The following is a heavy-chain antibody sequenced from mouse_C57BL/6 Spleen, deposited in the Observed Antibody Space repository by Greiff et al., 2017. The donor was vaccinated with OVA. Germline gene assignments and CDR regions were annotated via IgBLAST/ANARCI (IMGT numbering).Heavy chain of an antibody. CDR1: GFSLTSYG. CDR2: IWRGGST. V-gene: IGHV2-5*01. J-gene: IGHJ4*01. D-gene: IGHD2-5*01. Sequence: QVQLQQSGPGLVQPSQSLSITCTVSGFSLTSYGVHWVRQSPGKGLEWLGVIWRGGSTDYNAAFMSRLSITKDNSKSQVFFKMNSLQADDTAIYYCAKKRSNYSYAMDYWGQGTSVTVSS. CDR3: AKKRSNYSYAMDY.